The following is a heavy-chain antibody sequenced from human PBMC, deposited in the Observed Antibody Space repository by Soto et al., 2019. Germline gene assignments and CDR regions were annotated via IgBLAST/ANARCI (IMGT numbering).Heavy chain of an antibody. CDR1: GFSLTTSGVG. CDR2: IYWDDEK. J-gene: IGHJ1*01. CDR3: AYRETDRTHRDVGYLYH. V-gene: IGHV2-5*02. Sequence: QITLKESGPTLVEPTETLTLTCSFSGFSLTTSGVGVGWLRQAPGKALECLGIIYWDDEKRYNPYLKNRLTISKDTPNKHGLLNMTYVEPVDTATYFCAYRETDRTHRDVGYLYHWGQGTLVTVS. D-gene: IGHD5-12*01.